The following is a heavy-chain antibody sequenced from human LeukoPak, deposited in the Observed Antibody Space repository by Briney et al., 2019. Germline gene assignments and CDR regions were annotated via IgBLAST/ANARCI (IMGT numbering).Heavy chain of an antibody. CDR2: IWYDGSNQ. CDR1: GFNFSRYD. D-gene: IGHD5-12*01. V-gene: IGHV3-33*01. J-gene: IGHJ4*02. Sequence: PGGSLRLSCAASGFNFSRYDMHWVRQAPGKGLEWVTLIWYDGSNQYYADSVKGRFTISRDNSKNTLYLQMNSLRAEDTAVYYCARERYDYTPNYFDYWGQGTLVIVSS. CDR3: ARERYDYTPNYFDY.